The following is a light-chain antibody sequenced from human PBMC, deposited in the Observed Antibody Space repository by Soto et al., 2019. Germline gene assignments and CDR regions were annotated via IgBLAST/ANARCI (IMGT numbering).Light chain of an antibody. V-gene: IGLV2-23*02. CDR1: SSDVGSYNL. CDR3: CSYAGISTFYV. Sequence: QSALTQPASVSGSPGQSITISCTGTSSDVGSYNLVSWYQQHPGKAPKLMIDGVNKRPSGVSNRFSGSKSGNTASLTISGLQAEDEADYYCCSYAGISTFYVFGTGTKLTVL. J-gene: IGLJ1*01. CDR2: GVN.